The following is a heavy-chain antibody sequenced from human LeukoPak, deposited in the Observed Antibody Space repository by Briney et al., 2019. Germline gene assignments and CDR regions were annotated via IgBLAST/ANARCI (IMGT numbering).Heavy chain of an antibody. Sequence: GESLKISCKGSGYTFSSYWIGWVRQMPGGGLEWMGIIHPVDSDTRFSPPFQGQVSFSVDRSIATAYLQWSSLKASDTAIYYCARLEGGLYYFDSWGQGTLVTVSS. V-gene: IGHV5-51*01. J-gene: IGHJ4*02. D-gene: IGHD3-16*01. CDR2: IHPVDSDT. CDR1: GYTFSSYW. CDR3: ARLEGGLYYFDS.